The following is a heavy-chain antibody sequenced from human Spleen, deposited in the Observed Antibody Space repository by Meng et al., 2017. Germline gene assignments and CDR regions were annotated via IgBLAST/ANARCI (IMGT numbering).Heavy chain of an antibody. CDR2: INHSGGT. CDR1: GGSFSGYY. CDR3: ARGLLLAALRN. Sequence: QVQLQQWGAGLLKPAETLSPTCAVYGGSFSGYYWSWIRQPPGKGLEWIGEINHSGGTNYNPSLKSRVTISVDMSKNQFSLKLSSVTAADTAVYYCARGLLLAALRNWGQGTLVTVSS. J-gene: IGHJ4*02. D-gene: IGHD6-6*01. V-gene: IGHV4-34*01.